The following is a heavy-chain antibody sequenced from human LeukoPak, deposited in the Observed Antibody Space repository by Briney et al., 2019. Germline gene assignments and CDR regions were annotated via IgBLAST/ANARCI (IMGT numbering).Heavy chain of an antibody. J-gene: IGHJ5*02. D-gene: IGHD1-1*01. Sequence: PSETLSLTCTVSGGSISSDNFYWGWIRQPPGKGLEWIGSVYYDGSPHYTPSLTSRVTVSVDRSKNQFSLNLNSVTAADTAVYYCARVNDCRPSSCFSRWFDPWGQGTLVTVSS. V-gene: IGHV4-39*07. CDR1: GGSISSDNFY. CDR2: VYYDGSP. CDR3: ARVNDCRPSSCFSRWFDP.